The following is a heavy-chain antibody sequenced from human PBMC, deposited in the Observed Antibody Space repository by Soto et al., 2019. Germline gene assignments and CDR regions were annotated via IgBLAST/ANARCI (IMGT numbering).Heavy chain of an antibody. J-gene: IGHJ5*02. D-gene: IGHD6-6*01. CDR1: GFSFTGYY. V-gene: IGHV1-2*02. Sequence: ASVKVSCKASGFSFTGYYIHWLRQAPGQGLEWMGWITAHSGGTEYAQKFQGRVTLTRDTSIATAYLTLTSLTSDDTALYYCAKDLTRQLAYWLDPWGQGTQVTVSS. CDR2: ITAHSGGT. CDR3: AKDLTRQLAYWLDP.